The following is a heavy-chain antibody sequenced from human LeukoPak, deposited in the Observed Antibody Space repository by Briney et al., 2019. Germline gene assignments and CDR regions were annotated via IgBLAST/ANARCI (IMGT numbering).Heavy chain of an antibody. V-gene: IGHV3-9*01. J-gene: IGHJ4*02. CDR2: ISWNSGSI. D-gene: IGHD3-22*01. Sequence: PGRSLRLSCAASGFTFDDYAMHWVRQAPGKGLEWVSGISWNSGSIGYADSVKGRFTISRDNAKNSLYLQMNSLRAEDTALYYCAKGMGSSGHTHFDYWGQGTLVTVSS. CDR3: AKGMGSSGHTHFDY. CDR1: GFTFDDYA.